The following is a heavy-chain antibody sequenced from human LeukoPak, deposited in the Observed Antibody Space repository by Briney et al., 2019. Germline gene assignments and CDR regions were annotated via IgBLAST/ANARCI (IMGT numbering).Heavy chain of an antibody. CDR1: GYSISSGYY. Sequence: SETLSLTCTVSGYSISSGYYWGWIRQPPGNGLEWIGSIYHSGSTFYHPSLKSRLTISVDTSKNQFSLKLSSETAADTAVYYCATYSSSREDYMDVWGKGITVTVSS. D-gene: IGHD6-6*01. CDR3: ATYSSSREDYMDV. J-gene: IGHJ6*03. CDR2: IYHSGST. V-gene: IGHV4-38-2*02.